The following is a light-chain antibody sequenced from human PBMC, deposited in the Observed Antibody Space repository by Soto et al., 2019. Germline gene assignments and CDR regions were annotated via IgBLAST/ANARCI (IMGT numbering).Light chain of an antibody. J-gene: IGKJ1*01. Sequence: EIVMTQSPATLSVSPGERATLSCRASQGIKDYVAWFQQKPGQAPRLLIYGASTRATAIPARFSGSGSGTEFTLSISSLQSEDFAVYYCQQYNTWPRTFGQGTKVDVK. CDR2: GAS. V-gene: IGKV3-15*01. CDR1: QGIKDY. CDR3: QQYNTWPRT.